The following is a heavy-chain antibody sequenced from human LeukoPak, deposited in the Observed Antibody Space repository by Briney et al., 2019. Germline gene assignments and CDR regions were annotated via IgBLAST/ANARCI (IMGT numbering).Heavy chain of an antibody. V-gene: IGHV4-61*01. D-gene: IGHD3-10*01. J-gene: IGHJ5*02. CDR2: IDYSGNT. CDR1: GGSVSSGSYH. Sequence: SETLSLTCTVSGGSVSSGSYHWSWIRQPPGKGLEWIGYIDYSGNTDNNPSLKSRVTISIDTSKNQFSLKLSSVTAADTAVYYCAREDYYGSGSYYRGANWFDPWGQGTLVTVSS. CDR3: AREDYYGSGSYYRGANWFDP.